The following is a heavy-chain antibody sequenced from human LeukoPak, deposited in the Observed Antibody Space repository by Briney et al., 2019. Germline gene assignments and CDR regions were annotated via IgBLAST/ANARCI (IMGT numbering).Heavy chain of an antibody. V-gene: IGHV3-23*01. CDR2: ISVSGDRI. CDR1: GFTFSSYA. Sequence: GGSLRLSCAASGFTFSSYAMRWVRHAPGKGQEWFSSISVSGDRIFYVDSVKGRFTISRDNSKNTLFLQMSSLRAEDTAVYYCAKARYGDNISDGFDAWGQGTMVTVSS. CDR3: AKARYGDNISDGFDA. J-gene: IGHJ3*01. D-gene: IGHD4-17*01.